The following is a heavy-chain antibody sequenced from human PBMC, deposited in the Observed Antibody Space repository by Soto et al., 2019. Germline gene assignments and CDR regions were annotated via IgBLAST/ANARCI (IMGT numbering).Heavy chain of an antibody. CDR3: AKEGGSERYYFDY. Sequence: GSLRLSFAASGFTLSTYAMSWVRQAPGKGLEWVSAIIGSGFTTYYADSVRGRFTISRDSSKNTLYLQANSLRAEDTAIYYCAKEGGSERYYFDYWGLGTLVTVSS. CDR1: GFTLSTYA. CDR2: IIGSGFTT. D-gene: IGHD5-12*01. J-gene: IGHJ4*02. V-gene: IGHV3-23*01.